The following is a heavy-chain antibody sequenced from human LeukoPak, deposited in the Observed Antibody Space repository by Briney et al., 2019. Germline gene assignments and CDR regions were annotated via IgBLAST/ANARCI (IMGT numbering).Heavy chain of an antibody. V-gene: IGHV3-74*01. CDR2: IKSDGSTT. CDR1: GFTFSSYW. D-gene: IGHD5-18*01. Sequence: PGGSLSLSCAASGFTFSSYWMHWVRQAPGQGLVWVSRIKSDGSTTTYADSVKGRLTISSDNAKNTLYLQMNSLRAEDTAVYYCARVVDTHFDYWGQGTLVTVSS. CDR3: ARVVDTHFDY. J-gene: IGHJ4*02.